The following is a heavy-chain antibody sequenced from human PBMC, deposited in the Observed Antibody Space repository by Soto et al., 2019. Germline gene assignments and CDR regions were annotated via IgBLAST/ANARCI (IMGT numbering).Heavy chain of an antibody. CDR2: ISSSSSTI. D-gene: IGHD3-3*01. CDR1: GFTFSSYS. CDR3: ASFHYDFWSGYPYNWFDP. J-gene: IGHJ5*02. V-gene: IGHV3-48*02. Sequence: EVQLVESGGGLVQPGGSLRLSCAASGFTFSSYSINWVRQAPGKGLEWVSYISSSSSTIYYADSVKGRFTISRDNAKNSLYLQMNSLRDEDTAVYYCASFHYDFWSGYPYNWFDPWGQGTLVTVSS.